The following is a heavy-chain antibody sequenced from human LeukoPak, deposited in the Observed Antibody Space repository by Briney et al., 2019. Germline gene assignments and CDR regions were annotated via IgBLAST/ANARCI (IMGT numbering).Heavy chain of an antibody. D-gene: IGHD1-1*01. CDR2: INPNSGGT. CDR1: GYTFTGYY. CDR3: ARERGYNALFDY. Sequence: ASVKVSCKAPGYTFTGYYMHWVRQAPGQGLEWMGRINPNSGGTNYAQKFQGRVTMTRDTSISTAYMELSRLRSDDTAVYYCARERGYNALFDYWGQGTLVTVSS. J-gene: IGHJ4*02. V-gene: IGHV1-2*06.